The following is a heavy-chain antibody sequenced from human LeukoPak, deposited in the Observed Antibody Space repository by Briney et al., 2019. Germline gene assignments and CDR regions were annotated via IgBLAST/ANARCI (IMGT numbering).Heavy chain of an antibody. J-gene: IGHJ4*02. CDR3: ASGNNDWSL. V-gene: IGHV3-11*01. CDR1: GFSFSDYY. CDR2: IVGSGSTT. D-gene: IGHD3-9*01. Sequence: GALRLSCAASGFSFSDYYMSWIRQAPGKGLECVSNIVGSGSTTDYADSVKGRFTISRDNAKNSLYLQMNSLRTEDTAVYYCASGNNDWSLGGQGTLVTVSS.